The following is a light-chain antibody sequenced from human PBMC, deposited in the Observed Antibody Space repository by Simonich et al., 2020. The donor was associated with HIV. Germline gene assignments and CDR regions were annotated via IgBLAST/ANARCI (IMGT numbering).Light chain of an antibody. V-gene: IGKV1-5*03. Sequence: DIQMTQSPSTLSASVGDRVTITCRASQNIVSWLAWYQQNPEKAPKLLIYKASTLQSGVPSTFSGSGSGTEFTLTISSLQPYDFATYYCQQYNSYSPTFGQGTKVEIK. CDR2: KAS. CDR3: QQYNSYSPT. J-gene: IGKJ1*01. CDR1: QNIVSW.